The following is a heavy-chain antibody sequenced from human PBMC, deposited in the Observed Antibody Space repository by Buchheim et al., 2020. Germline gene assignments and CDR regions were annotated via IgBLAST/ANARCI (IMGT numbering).Heavy chain of an antibody. Sequence: EVQLVESGGGLVQPGGSLRLSCAASGFTFSSYDMHWVRQATGKGLEWVSAIGTAGDTYYPGSVKGRFTISRDNAKNSLYLQMNSLRAEDTAVYYCARSGSYFAGGLFDYWGQGTL. J-gene: IGHJ4*02. CDR1: GFTFSSYD. V-gene: IGHV3-13*04. CDR3: ARSGSYFAGGLFDY. D-gene: IGHD1-26*01. CDR2: IGTAGDT.